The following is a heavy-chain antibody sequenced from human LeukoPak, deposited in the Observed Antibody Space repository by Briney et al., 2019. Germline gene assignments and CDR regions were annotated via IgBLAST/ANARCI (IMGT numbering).Heavy chain of an antibody. D-gene: IGHD3-22*01. CDR3: ARDPSNSSGYHAHFDS. CDR2: ISAYNGDT. Sequence: GASVTVSCTASGYTFTNHGISWVRQAPGQGLEWMGWISAYNGDTMYAQNLQGRVTMTTDTSTTTAYMELRSLRSDDTAMHYCARDPSNSSGYHAHFDSWGQGTLATVSS. V-gene: IGHV1-18*01. J-gene: IGHJ4*02. CDR1: GYTFTNHG.